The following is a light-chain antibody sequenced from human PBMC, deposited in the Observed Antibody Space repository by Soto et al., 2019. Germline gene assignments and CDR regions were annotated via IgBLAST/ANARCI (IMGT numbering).Light chain of an antibody. J-gene: IGKJ5*01. V-gene: IGKV1-12*01. CDR1: QDIANW. CDR3: QQYESLPLT. CDR2: VGS. Sequence: DIQMTQSPSSVSASVGDRVTITCRASQDIANWLAWYQQKPGKPPKLLVYVGSNLQTGVPSRFSSSGSGTLFTLNISSLQPEDFATYYCQQYESLPLTFGQGTRLEIK.